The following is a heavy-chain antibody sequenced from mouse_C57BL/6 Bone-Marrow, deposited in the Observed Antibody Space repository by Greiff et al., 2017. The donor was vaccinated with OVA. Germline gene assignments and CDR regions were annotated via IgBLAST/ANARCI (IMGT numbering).Heavy chain of an antibody. CDR3: AREGSSYGDY. V-gene: IGHV1-64*01. J-gene: IGHJ2*01. D-gene: IGHD1-1*01. CDR1: GYTFTSYW. CDR2: IHPNSGST. Sequence: QVQLQQPGPELVKPGASVKLSCKASGYTFTSYWMHWVKQRPGQGLEWIGMIHPNSGSTNYNEKFKSKATLTVDKSSSTAYMQLSILTSEDSAVYYCAREGSSYGDYEGRGTTLTVTS.